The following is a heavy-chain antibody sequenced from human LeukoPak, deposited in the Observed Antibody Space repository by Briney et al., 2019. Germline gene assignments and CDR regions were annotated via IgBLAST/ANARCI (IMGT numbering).Heavy chain of an antibody. D-gene: IGHD6-19*01. J-gene: IGHJ4*02. CDR1: GFTFSDYY. CDR2: IGISSGNT. Sequence: GGSLRLSCAASGFTFSDYYMSWIRQAPGKGLEWISYIGISSGNTYYADSVKGRFTISGDKARDSLYLQMNSLRVEDTAVYYCTIGRDIAVAGPGGYFDHWGQGTLVTVSS. V-gene: IGHV3-11*03. CDR3: TIGRDIAVAGPGGYFDH.